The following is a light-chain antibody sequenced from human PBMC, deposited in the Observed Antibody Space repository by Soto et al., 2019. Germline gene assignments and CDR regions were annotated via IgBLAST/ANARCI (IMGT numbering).Light chain of an antibody. Sequence: DIVMNQSPLSLPVTPGEPASMSCRSSQSLLHSNGYNYLDWYLQKPGQSPQLLISAASILQSGVPSRFSGSGSGTDFTLTISNLQPEDFAGYYCQQTYSSPITFGQGTRLEIK. CDR3: QQTYSSPIT. J-gene: IGKJ5*01. CDR1: QSLLHSNGYNY. V-gene: IGKV2-28*01. CDR2: AAS.